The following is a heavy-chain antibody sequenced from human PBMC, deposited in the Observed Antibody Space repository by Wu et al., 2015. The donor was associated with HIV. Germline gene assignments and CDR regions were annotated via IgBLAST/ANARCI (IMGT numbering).Heavy chain of an antibody. J-gene: IGHJ6*03. V-gene: IGHV1-24*01. CDR3: ATWGLSVGLHLQKDGHYYYMDV. CDR2: FDEDGQI. D-gene: IGHD1-26*01. CDR1: IHPHLNLS. Sequence: KKTRAVSEGXLQGFRIHPHLNLSMHLGADRLLAKGLEWIGGFDEDGQIMYAQKFQGRVTVTEDTSTDTVYMELNSLRSDDTAMYFCATWGLSVGLHLQKDGHYYYMDVWGKGTAVTVSS.